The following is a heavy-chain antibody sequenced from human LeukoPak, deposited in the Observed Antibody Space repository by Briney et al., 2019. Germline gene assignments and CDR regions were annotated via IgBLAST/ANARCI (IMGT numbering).Heavy chain of an antibody. CDR1: GYIFTAYY. D-gene: IGHD3-3*01. CDR3: ARVTTIFGEVSPGGY. J-gene: IGHJ4*02. Sequence: ASVKVSCKASGYIFTAYYIHWVRQAPGQGLEWMGWINPYSGGTNYAQMFQGRVTMTRDTSISTAYMELSRLRSDDTAVYYCARVTTIFGEVSPGGYWGQGTLVTVSS. V-gene: IGHV1-2*02. CDR2: INPYSGGT.